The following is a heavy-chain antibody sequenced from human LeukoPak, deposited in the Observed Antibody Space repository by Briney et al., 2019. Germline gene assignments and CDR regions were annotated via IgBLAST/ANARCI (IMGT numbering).Heavy chain of an antibody. CDR3: AREGLDWNLGSYYYYMDV. D-gene: IGHD1-7*01. CDR1: GGSISSGSYY. CDR2: IYTSGST. V-gene: IGHV4-61*02. Sequence: PSETLSLTCTVSGGSISSGSYYWSWIRQPAGKGLEWIGRIYTSGSTNYNPSLKSRVTMSVDTSKNQFSLKLSSVTAADTAVYYCAREGLDWNLGSYYYYMDVWGKGTTVTVSS. J-gene: IGHJ6*03.